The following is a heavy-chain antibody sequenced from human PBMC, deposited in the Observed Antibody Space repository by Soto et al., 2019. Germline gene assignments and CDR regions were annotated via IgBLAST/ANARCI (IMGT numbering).Heavy chain of an antibody. CDR2: MNPNSGDT. D-gene: IGHD4-17*01. V-gene: IGHV1-8*01. CDR1: GDTFTTYD. Sequence: ASVKVPCKTSGDTFTTYDINWVRQAAGQGLEWMGRMNPNSGDTAYAQRFQGRVTMTRNTSITTAYMELSSLKSEDTAVYYCARVRRGYGDYYYYYGMDVWGQGTTVTVSS. CDR3: ARVRRGYGDYYYYYGMDV. J-gene: IGHJ6*02.